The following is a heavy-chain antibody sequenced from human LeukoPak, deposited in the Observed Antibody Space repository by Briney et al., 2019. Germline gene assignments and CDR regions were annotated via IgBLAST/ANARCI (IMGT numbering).Heavy chain of an antibody. V-gene: IGHV4-61*02. Sequence: SQTLSLTCAVSGVSISSGSYYWTWLRQPAGKGLEWIGRIFTSGSTNYNPSLKSRVTISVDRSKNQFSLKLSSVTAADTAVYYCASQLGYFDFWGQGTLVTVSS. J-gene: IGHJ4*02. CDR3: ASQLGYFDF. D-gene: IGHD6-6*01. CDR2: IFTSGST. CDR1: GVSISSGSYY.